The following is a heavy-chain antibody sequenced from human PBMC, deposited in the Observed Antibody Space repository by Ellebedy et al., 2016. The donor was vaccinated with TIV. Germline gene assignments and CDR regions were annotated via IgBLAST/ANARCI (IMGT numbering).Heavy chain of an antibody. CDR3: ASMVVVPAAMSYYYGMDV. Sequence: PGGSLRLSCAASGFTVSSNYMSWVRQAPGKGLEWVSVIYSGGSTYYADSVKGRFTISRDNSKNTLYLQMNSLRAEDTAVYYCASMVVVPAAMSYYYGMDVWGQGTTVTVSS. CDR1: GFTVSSNY. J-gene: IGHJ6*02. V-gene: IGHV3-66*01. D-gene: IGHD2-2*01. CDR2: IYSGGST.